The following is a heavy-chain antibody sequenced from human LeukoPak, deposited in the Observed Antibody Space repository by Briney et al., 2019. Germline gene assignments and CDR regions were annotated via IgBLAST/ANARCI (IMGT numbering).Heavy chain of an antibody. CDR1: GFTFSGSA. D-gene: IGHD3-10*01. CDR3: ATPVPHGSDPSLYYYYMDV. CDR2: IRTKTHKYAT. V-gene: IGHV3-73*01. Sequence: GGSLRLSCAGSGFTFSGSAMHWVRLTSGKGLEWLGYIRTKTHKYATLYAASVKGRFTISRDDSKNTLYLQMNSLRAEDTAVYYCATPVPHGSDPSLYYYYMDVWGKGTTVTISS. J-gene: IGHJ6*03.